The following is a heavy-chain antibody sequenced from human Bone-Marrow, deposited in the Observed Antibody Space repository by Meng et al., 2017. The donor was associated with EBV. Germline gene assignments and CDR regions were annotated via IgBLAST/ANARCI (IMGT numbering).Heavy chain of an antibody. J-gene: IGHJ4*02. D-gene: IGHD6-19*01. V-gene: IGHV4-61*08. CDR3: ARGISSGWDYYFDY. CDR1: GGAVSRGGYY. Sequence: QVLLRESRPGLVNPSEPLALTCTVSGGAVSRGGYYWSWIRQPPGKGLEWIGYIYYSGDTTYNPSLKSRVTMSVDTSKNQFSLKLSSVTAADTAVYYCARGISSGWDYYFDYWGQGTLVTVSS. CDR2: IYYSGDT.